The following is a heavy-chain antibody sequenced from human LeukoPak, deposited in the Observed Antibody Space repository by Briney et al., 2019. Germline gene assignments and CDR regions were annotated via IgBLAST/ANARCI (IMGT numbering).Heavy chain of an antibody. D-gene: IGHD6-13*01. CDR2: ISDSGSST. CDR3: AKMTAAGNFDC. CDR1: GFTFRSYA. J-gene: IGHJ4*02. V-gene: IGHV3-23*01. Sequence: GGSLRLSCAASGFTFRSYAMSWVRQAPGMGLEWVSAISDSGSSTYYAYSVKGRFTISRDNSKNTLFLQMNSLRAEDTAVYYCAKMTAAGNFDCWGQGTLVPVSS.